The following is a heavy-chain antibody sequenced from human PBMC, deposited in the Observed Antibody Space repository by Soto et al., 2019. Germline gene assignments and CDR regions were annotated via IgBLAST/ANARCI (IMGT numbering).Heavy chain of an antibody. V-gene: IGHV1-2*02. CDR3: ARDRYCSSTSCSYYYYYGMDV. J-gene: IGHJ6*02. D-gene: IGHD2-2*01. CDR1: GYTFTGYY. Sequence: GASVKVSFKASGYTFTGYYMHWVRQAPGQGLEWMGWINPNSGGKNYAQKFQGRVTMTRDTSISTAYMELSRLRSDDTAVYYCARDRYCSSTSCSYYYYYGMDVWGQGTTVTVSS. CDR2: INPNSGGK.